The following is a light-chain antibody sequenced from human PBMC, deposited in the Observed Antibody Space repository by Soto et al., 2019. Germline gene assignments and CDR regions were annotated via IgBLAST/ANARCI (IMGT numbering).Light chain of an antibody. CDR1: SSDVGGYNY. V-gene: IGLV2-14*01. CDR2: DVS. J-gene: IGLJ1*01. CDR3: SSYTSSSTYG. Sequence: QSALTQPASVSGSPGQSITLSCTGTSSDVGGYNYVSWYQQHPGKAPKLMIYDVSNRPSGVSNRFSGSKSGNPASLTISGLQAEDESDYYFSSYTSSSTYGFGTGTKLTV.